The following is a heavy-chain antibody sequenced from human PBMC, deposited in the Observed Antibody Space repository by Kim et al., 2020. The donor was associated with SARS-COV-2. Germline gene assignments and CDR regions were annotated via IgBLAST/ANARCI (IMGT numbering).Heavy chain of an antibody. J-gene: IGHJ6*03. Sequence: GGSLRLSCAASGFTFSSYSMNWVRQAPGKGLEWVSSISSSSSYIYYADSVKGRFTISRDNAKNSLYLQMNSLRAEDTAVYYCARDVPARGSSWYVHYYYYYYMDVWGKGTTVTVSS. V-gene: IGHV3-21*01. CDR1: GFTFSSYS. CDR2: ISSSSSYI. D-gene: IGHD6-13*01. CDR3: ARDVPARGSSWYVHYYYYYYMDV.